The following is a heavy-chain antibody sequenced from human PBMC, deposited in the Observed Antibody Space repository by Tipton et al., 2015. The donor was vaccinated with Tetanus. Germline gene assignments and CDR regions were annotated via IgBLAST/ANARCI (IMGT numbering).Heavy chain of an antibody. D-gene: IGHD1-1*01. CDR2: TYHTGGT. Sequence: TLSLTCAVSGVSIRNGGYSWNWIRQPAGTGLEWLGYTYHTGGTYYNPSLKSRVTISVDRSSDQFSLRLTSVTAADTAIYYCVRAPYNSPGKYYFDSWGQGTLVPVSS. CDR3: VRAPYNSPGKYYFDS. V-gene: IGHV4-30-2*01. CDR1: GVSIRNGGYS. J-gene: IGHJ4*02.